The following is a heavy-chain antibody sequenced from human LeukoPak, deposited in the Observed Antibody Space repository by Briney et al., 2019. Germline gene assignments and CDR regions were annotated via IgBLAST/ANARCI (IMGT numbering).Heavy chain of an antibody. V-gene: IGHV4-34*01. CDR2: INHSGST. CDR1: GESFSGYY. CDR3: ARGIVLMVYATFDY. J-gene: IGHJ4*02. D-gene: IGHD2-8*01. Sequence: SETLSLTCAGYGESFSGYYWSWIRQPPGKGLEWIGEINHSGSTNYNPSLKSRVTISVDTSKNQFSLKLNSVTAADTAVYYCARGIVLMVYATFDYWGQGTLVTVSS.